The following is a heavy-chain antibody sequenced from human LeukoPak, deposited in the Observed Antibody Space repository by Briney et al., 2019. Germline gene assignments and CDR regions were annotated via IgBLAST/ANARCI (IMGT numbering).Heavy chain of an antibody. Sequence: GGSLRLSCAASGFGFINYWMSWVRQAPGKGLEWVANIKVDGSEKYYVDSVKGRFTISRDNAKNSLYLQMNSLRADDTAVYYCARDLGTWFDPWGQGTLVTVSS. D-gene: IGHD3/OR15-3a*01. J-gene: IGHJ5*02. CDR1: GFGFINYW. CDR2: IKVDGSEK. CDR3: ARDLGTWFDP. V-gene: IGHV3-7*01.